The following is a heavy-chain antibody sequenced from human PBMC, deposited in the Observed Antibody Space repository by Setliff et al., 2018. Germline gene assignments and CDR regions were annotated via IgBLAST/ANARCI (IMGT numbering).Heavy chain of an antibody. V-gene: IGHV4-34*01. D-gene: IGHD3-10*01. Sequence: SETLSLTCSVYGESFSNNYWSWIRQPPGKGLEWIGESNHSGSTKYKSSLKSRVTISVDTPKNQFSLKLHSVTAADTAIYYCARRWNFGPYGSGIHDGFDMWGEGTMVTVSS. CDR2: SNHSGST. CDR3: ARRWNFGPYGSGIHDGFDM. J-gene: IGHJ3*02. CDR1: GESFSNNY.